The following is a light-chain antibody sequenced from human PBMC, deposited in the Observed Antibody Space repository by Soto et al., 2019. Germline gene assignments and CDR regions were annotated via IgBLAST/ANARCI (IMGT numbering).Light chain of an antibody. CDR1: QSVSCTY. CDR3: QQYDRSPFT. J-gene: IGKJ3*01. CDR2: GAS. V-gene: IGKV3-20*01. Sequence: DIVLTQSPGTLSLSPGERATLSCRASQSVSCTYLAWYQQKPGQAPRLLIYGASSRATGIPDRFSGRGSGTDFTLTISRLEPEDFAVYYCQQYDRSPFTFGPGTKVDIK.